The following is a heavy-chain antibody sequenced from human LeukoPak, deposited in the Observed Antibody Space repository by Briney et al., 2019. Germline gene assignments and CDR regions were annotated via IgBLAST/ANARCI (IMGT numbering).Heavy chain of an antibody. Sequence: GGSLRLSCAASGFTFSDYYMGWIRQAPGKGLEWVSYISSSGSTIYYADSVKGRFTISRDNAKNSLYLQMNSLRAEDTAVYYCAKRGTGTTGSSGWFDPWGQGTLVTVSS. J-gene: IGHJ5*02. CDR1: GFTFSDYY. CDR2: ISSSGSTI. CDR3: AKRGTGTTGSSGWFDP. D-gene: IGHD1-7*01. V-gene: IGHV3-11*04.